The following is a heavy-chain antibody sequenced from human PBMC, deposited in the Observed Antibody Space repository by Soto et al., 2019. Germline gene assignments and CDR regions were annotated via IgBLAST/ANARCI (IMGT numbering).Heavy chain of an antibody. CDR1: VFTFSDYY. J-gene: IGHJ6*02. D-gene: IGHD2-21*01. Sequence: VQLVESGGGLVKPGGSLRLSCAASVFTFSDYYMAWTRQAPGKGLEWIAYIVSGSTYTNYADSVKGRFSISRDNARESLFLEMNSLRADDTALYYCARVDGESRLDVWGQGTTVSVS. V-gene: IGHV3-11*06. CDR2: IVSGSTYT. CDR3: ARVDGESRLDV.